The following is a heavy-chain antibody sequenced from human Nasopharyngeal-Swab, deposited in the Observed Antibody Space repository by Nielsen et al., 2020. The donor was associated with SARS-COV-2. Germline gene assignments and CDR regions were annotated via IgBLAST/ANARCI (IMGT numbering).Heavy chain of an antibody. CDR3: ARPYCSSTSCPNWFDP. CDR1: LYSFTSYW. D-gene: IGHD2-2*01. V-gene: IGHV5-51*01. CDR2: IYPGDSDT. J-gene: IGHJ5*02. Sequence: KVSRKGSLYSFTSYWIGWVRPMPGKGLEWMGIIYPGDSDTRYSPPFQGQVTISADKSISTAYLQWSSLKASDTAMYYCARPYCSSTSCPNWFDPWGQGTLVTVSS.